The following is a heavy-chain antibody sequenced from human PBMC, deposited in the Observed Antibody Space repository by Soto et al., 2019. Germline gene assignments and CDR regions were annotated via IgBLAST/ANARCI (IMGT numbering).Heavy chain of an antibody. CDR2: ISGSGGST. V-gene: IGHV3-23*01. D-gene: IGHD3-3*01. Sequence: GGSLRLSCAASVFTFSSYAMSWVRQAPGKGLEWVSAISGSGGSTYYADSVKGRFTISRDNSKNTLYLQMNSLRAEDTAVYYCAELDFWSGYHLDYWGQGTLVTVSS. CDR1: VFTFSSYA. CDR3: AELDFWSGYHLDY. J-gene: IGHJ4*02.